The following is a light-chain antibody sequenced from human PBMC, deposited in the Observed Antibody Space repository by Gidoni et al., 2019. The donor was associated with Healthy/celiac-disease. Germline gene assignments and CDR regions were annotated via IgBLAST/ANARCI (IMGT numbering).Light chain of an antibody. CDR2: LGS. CDR1: QSLLPSSGYNY. J-gene: IGKJ2*01. V-gene: IGKV2-28*01. CDR3: MQALQTPLT. Sequence: IVMTQSPLSLHVTPGEPASISCRSSQSLLPSSGYNYVDWYLQKPGQSPQLLIYLGSNRASGVPDRFRASGSGTDFTLKSSRVEAEDVGVYYCMQALQTPLTFGQGTKLEIK.